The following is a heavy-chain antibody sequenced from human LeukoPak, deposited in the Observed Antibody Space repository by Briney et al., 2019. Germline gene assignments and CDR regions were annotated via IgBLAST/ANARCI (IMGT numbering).Heavy chain of an antibody. Sequence: PGGSLRLSCAASGFTFSNYAMSWVRQAPGKGLEYVSAISDSGGSTYYADSVKGRFTISRGNSKNTLYLQMSSLRAEDTAVYFCVRGYSFGPYGMDVWGQGTTVTVSS. J-gene: IGHJ6*02. V-gene: IGHV3-64D*09. CDR2: ISDSGGST. CDR1: GFTFSNYA. D-gene: IGHD2-15*01. CDR3: VRGYSFGPYGMDV.